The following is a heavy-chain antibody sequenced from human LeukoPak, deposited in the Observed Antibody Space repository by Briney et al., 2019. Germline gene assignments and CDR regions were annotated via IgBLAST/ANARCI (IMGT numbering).Heavy chain of an antibody. D-gene: IGHD6-19*01. CDR2: ISAYNGNT. Sequence: ASVKVSCKASGYTFTGYYMHWVRQAPGQGLEWMGWISAYNGNTNYAQKLQGRVTMTTDTSTSTAYMELRSLRSDDTAVYYCARGIAVAGQNFDYWGQGTLVTVSS. V-gene: IGHV1-18*04. CDR1: GYTFTGYY. J-gene: IGHJ4*02. CDR3: ARGIAVAGQNFDY.